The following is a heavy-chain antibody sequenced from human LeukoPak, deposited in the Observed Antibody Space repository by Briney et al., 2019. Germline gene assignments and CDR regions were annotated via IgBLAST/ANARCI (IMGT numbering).Heavy chain of an antibody. V-gene: IGHV4-59*01. J-gene: IGHJ2*01. Sequence: PSETLSLTCTVSGGSIGSYYWSWIRQPPGKGLEWIGYIYYSGSTNYNPSLKSRVTISVDTSKNQFSLKLSSVTAADTAVYYCARSVGWSRYFDLWGRGTLVTVSS. CDR3: ARSVGWSRYFDL. CDR2: IYYSGST. D-gene: IGHD3-3*01. CDR1: GGSIGSYY.